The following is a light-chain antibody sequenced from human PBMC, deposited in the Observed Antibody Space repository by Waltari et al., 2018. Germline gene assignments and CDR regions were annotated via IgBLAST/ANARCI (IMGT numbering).Light chain of an antibody. CDR1: SSDVGGYEY. CDR3: SSYAGGINSWV. Sequence: QSALTQPPSASGSPGQSVTISCTGTSSDVGGYEYVSWYQHHPGKAPNLMIYEVSKRPAGVPVRFSGAKSGNTASLTVAGLQAEDEGDYYCSSYAGGINSWVFGGGTKLTVL. CDR2: EVS. J-gene: IGLJ3*02. V-gene: IGLV2-8*01.